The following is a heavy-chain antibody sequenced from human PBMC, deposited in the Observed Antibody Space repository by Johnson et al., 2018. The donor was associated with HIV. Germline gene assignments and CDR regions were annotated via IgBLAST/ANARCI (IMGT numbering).Heavy chain of an antibody. J-gene: IGHJ3*02. CDR1: AFPFHNFW. Sequence: VQLVESGGGLFQPAGTLRLSCAASAFPFHNFWMSWLRQTPVKVLAWAANIKHDGSIKSYSDSVKGRFTISRDNSKNTLYLQMNGLRVEDTAVYYCGGSYRSPDAFDIWGQGTMVTVSS. D-gene: IGHD3-16*02. V-gene: IGHV3-7*01. CDR2: IKHDGSIK. CDR3: GGSYRSPDAFDI.